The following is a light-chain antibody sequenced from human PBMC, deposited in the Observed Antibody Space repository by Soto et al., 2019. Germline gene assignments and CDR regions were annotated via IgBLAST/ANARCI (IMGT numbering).Light chain of an antibody. CDR3: TSWTTSTTMI. Sequence: QSVLTQPASVSGSPGQSITISCTGTSSDIGAYNFVSWYQLHPGKAPKLMLYDVNIRPSGVSNRFSGSKSGNTASLTISGLQAEDEADYYCTSWTTSTTMIFGGGTKLTVL. J-gene: IGLJ2*01. CDR2: DVN. V-gene: IGLV2-14*03. CDR1: SSDIGAYNF.